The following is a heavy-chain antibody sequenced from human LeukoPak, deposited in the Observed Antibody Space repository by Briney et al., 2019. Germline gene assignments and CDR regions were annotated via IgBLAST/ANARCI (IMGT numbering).Heavy chain of an antibody. J-gene: IGHJ4*02. CDR2: IIPIFGTA. V-gene: IGHV1-69*05. CDR1: GGTFSSYA. D-gene: IGHD5-12*01. Sequence: ASVKVSCKASGGTFSSYAISWVRQAPGQGLERMGGIIPIFGTANYAQKFQGRVTITTDESTSTAYMELSSLRSEDTAVYYCARADSTVDIVATIKDWGQGTPVTVSS. CDR3: ARADSTVDIVATIKD.